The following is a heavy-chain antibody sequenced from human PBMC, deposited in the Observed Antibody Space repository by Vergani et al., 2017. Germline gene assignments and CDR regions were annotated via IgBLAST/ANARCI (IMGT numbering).Heavy chain of an antibody. Sequence: EVQLVESGGGLVKPGGSLRLSCAASGFTFSSYSMNWVRQAPGKGLEWVSSISSSSSYIYYADSVKGRSTISRDNAKNSLYLQMNSLRAEDTAVYYCARDPSKYCSGGSCYGQYNWFDPWGQGTLVTVSS. V-gene: IGHV3-21*01. CDR2: ISSSSSYI. CDR1: GFTFSSYS. CDR3: ARDPSKYCSGGSCYGQYNWFDP. J-gene: IGHJ5*02. D-gene: IGHD2-15*01.